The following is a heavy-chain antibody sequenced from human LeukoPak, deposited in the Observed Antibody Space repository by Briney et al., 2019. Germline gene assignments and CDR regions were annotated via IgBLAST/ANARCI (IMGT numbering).Heavy chain of an antibody. CDR3: ARGSTGDKSNN. CDR1: GGSISSGDYY. V-gene: IGHV4-30-4*01. CDR2: IYYSGTT. D-gene: IGHD7-27*01. J-gene: IGHJ4*02. Sequence: SQTLSLTCTVSGGSISSGDYYWSWIRQPPGKGLEWIGYIYYSGTTSYNPSLKSRLTISLDTSENQFSLKLSSVTAADTAVYYCARGSTGDKSNNWGQGTLVTVSS.